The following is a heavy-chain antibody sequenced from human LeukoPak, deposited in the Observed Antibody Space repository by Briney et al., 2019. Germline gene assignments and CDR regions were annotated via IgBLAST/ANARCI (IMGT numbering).Heavy chain of an antibody. V-gene: IGHV3-21*01. CDR3: ARVPKGELSSYAIDY. CDR2: ISSSSSYI. D-gene: IGHD3-16*02. Sequence: GGSLRLSCAASGFTFSSYSMNWVRQAPGKGLEWVSSISSSSSYIYYADSVKGRFTISRDNAKNSLYLQMNSLRAEDTAVYYCARVPKGELSSYAIDYWGQGTLVTVSS. CDR1: GFTFSSYS. J-gene: IGHJ4*02.